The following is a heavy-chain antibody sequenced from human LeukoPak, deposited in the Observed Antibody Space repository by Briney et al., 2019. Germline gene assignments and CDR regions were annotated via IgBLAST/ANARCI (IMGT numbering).Heavy chain of an antibody. Sequence: SGTLSLTCAVYGGSFSGYYWSWIRQPPGKGLEWIGSIYYSGSTYYNPSLKSRITISVDTFRSQVSLKMRSVTAADTAVYYCARVLLWFGDFSVKAFDIWGQGTMVTVSS. CDR3: ARVLLWFGDFSVKAFDI. CDR1: GGSFSGYY. D-gene: IGHD3-10*01. CDR2: IYYSGST. V-gene: IGHV4-34*01. J-gene: IGHJ3*02.